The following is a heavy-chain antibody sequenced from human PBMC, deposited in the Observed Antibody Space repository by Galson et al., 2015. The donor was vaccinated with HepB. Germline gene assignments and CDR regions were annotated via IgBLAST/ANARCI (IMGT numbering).Heavy chain of an antibody. D-gene: IGHD6-13*01. CDR1: GGTFSSYA. V-gene: IGHV1-69*13. CDR3: ARVYLSSDLAAAENYFDY. J-gene: IGHJ4*02. Sequence: SVKVSCKASGGTFSSYAISWVRQAPGQGLEWMGGIIPIFGTANYAQKFQGRVTITADESTSTAYMELSSLRSEDTAVYYCARVYLSSDLAAAENYFDYWGQGTLVTVSS. CDR2: IIPIFGTA.